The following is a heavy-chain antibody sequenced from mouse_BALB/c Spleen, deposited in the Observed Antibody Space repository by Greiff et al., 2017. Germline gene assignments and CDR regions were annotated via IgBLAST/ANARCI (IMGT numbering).Heavy chain of an antibody. J-gene: IGHJ4*01. CDR3: ARYGYLYYYAMDY. CDR1: GYSITSDYA. CDR2: ISYSGST. D-gene: IGHD1-2*01. Sequence: VQLQQSGPGLVKPSQSLSLTCTVTGYSITSDYAWNWIRQFPGNKLEWMGYISYSGSTSYNPSLKSRISITRDTSKNQFFLQLNSVTTEDTATYYCARYGYLYYYAMDYWGQGTSVTVSS. V-gene: IGHV3-2*02.